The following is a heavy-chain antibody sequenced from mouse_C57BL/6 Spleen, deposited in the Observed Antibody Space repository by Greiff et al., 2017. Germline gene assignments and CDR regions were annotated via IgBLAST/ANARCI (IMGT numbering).Heavy chain of an antibody. D-gene: IGHD2-4*01. CDR1: GYTFTSYG. J-gene: IGHJ4*01. CDR2: IYPRSGNT. V-gene: IGHV1-81*01. CDR3: ARSPYDYDGKVYAMDY. Sequence: QVHVKQSGAELARPGASVKLSCKASGYTFTSYGISWVKQRTGQGLEWIGEIYPRSGNTYYNEKFKGKATLTADKSSSTAYMELRSLTSEDSAVYFCARSPYDYDGKVYAMDYWGQGTSVTVSS.